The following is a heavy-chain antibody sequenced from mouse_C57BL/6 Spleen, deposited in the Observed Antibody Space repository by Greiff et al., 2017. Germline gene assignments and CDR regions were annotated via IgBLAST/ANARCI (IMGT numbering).Heavy chain of an antibody. D-gene: IGHD1-1*01. J-gene: IGHJ4*01. CDR3: ARRYYGSIPYYYAMDY. V-gene: IGHV1-55*01. Sequence: QVQLQQPGAELVKPGASVKMSCKASGYTFTSYWITWVKQRPGQGLEWIGDIYPGSGSTNYNEKFKSKATLTVDTSSSTAYMQLSSLTSEDSAVYYCARRYYGSIPYYYAMDYWGQGTSVTVSS. CDR2: IYPGSGST. CDR1: GYTFTSYW.